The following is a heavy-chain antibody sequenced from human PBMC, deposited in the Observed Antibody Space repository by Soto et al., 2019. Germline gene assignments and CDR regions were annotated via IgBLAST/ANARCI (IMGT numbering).Heavy chain of an antibody. J-gene: IGHJ4*02. Sequence: SETLSLTCAVYGGSFSGYYWSWIRQPPGKGLEWIGEINHSGSTNYNPSLKSRVTISVDTSKNQFSLKLSSVTAADTAVYYCARVNDYVWGSYRLDYWGQGTLVTVYS. V-gene: IGHV4-34*01. CDR3: ARVNDYVWGSYRLDY. CDR2: INHSGST. D-gene: IGHD3-16*02. CDR1: GGSFSGYY.